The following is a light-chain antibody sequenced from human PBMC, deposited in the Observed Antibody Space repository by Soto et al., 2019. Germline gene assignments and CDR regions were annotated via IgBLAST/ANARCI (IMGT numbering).Light chain of an antibody. J-gene: IGKJ4*01. CDR1: QGVSSY. CDR3: QQRSNWL. CDR2: DAS. V-gene: IGKV3D-11*01. Sequence: EIVLTQSPATLSLSPGERATLSCRASQGVSSYLAWYQQKPGQAPRLLIYDASNWATGIPARFSGSGPGTDFTLTISSLEPEDFAVYYCQQRSNWLFGGGTKVEIK.